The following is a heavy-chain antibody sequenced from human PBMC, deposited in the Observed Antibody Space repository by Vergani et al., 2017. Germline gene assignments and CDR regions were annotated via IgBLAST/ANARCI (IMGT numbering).Heavy chain of an antibody. Sequence: VQLMESGGGLVQPGGSLRLSCAASGFTFGSFGMHWVRQAPGKGLEWVAVIWYDGRNKQYADSVKGRFTVSRDNSQSTLYLQMNSLRAEDTAMYYCARDGWELLDYFYDMDVWGKGTTVTVSS. CDR2: IWYDGRNK. D-gene: IGHD1-26*01. J-gene: IGHJ6*03. V-gene: IGHV3-33*08. CDR3: ARDGWELLDYFYDMDV. CDR1: GFTFGSFG.